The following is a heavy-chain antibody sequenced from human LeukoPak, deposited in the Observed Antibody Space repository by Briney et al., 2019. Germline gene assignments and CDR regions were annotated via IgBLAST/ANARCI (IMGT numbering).Heavy chain of an antibody. J-gene: IGHJ2*01. V-gene: IGHV4-4*02. CDR2: IYHSGST. CDR1: GGSISSSNW. Sequence: SGTLSLTCAVSGGSISSSNWWSRVRPPPGKGLEWIGEIYHSGSTNYNPSLKSRVTISVDKSKNQFSLKLSSVTAADTAVYYCARDRWGYYGSGSYYAVWYFDLWGRGTLVTVSS. D-gene: IGHD3-10*01. CDR3: ARDRWGYYGSGSYYAVWYFDL.